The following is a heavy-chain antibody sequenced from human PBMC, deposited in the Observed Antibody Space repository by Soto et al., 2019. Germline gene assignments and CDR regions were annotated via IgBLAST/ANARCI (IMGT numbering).Heavy chain of an antibody. CDR3: ARGYGSVTGFGY. V-gene: IGHV3-30-3*01. CDR2: ISNDGNNK. J-gene: IGHJ4*02. CDR1: GFTFSTDA. D-gene: IGHD3-9*01. Sequence: QVQLVESGGGVVQPGRSLRLSCAASGFTFSTDAIHWVRQAPGKGLEWVAAISNDGNNKYYADSVKGRYTISRDNSKNTLYLQMNRLRIEVTAVYYCARGYGSVTGFGYWGQGTLVTVSS.